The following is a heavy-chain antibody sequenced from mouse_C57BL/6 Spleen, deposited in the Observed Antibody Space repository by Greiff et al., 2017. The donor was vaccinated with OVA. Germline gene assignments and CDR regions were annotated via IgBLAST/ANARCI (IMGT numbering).Heavy chain of an antibody. V-gene: IGHV5-9-1*02. CDR3: TNSNSYYYAMDY. Sequence: EVHLVESGEGLVKPGGSLKLSCAASGFTFSSYAMSWVRQTPEKRLEWVAYISSGGDYIYYADTVKGRFTITRDNARNTLYLQMSSLKSEDTAMYYCTNSNSYYYAMDYWGQGTSVTVSS. D-gene: IGHD2-5*01. J-gene: IGHJ4*01. CDR2: ISSGGDYI. CDR1: GFTFSSYA.